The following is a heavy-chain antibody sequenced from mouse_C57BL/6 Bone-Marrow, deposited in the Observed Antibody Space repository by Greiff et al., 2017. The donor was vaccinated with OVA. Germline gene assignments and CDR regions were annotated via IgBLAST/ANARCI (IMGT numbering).Heavy chain of an antibody. D-gene: IGHD2-1*01. J-gene: IGHJ4*01. Sequence: EVKVVESGGGLVQPGGSLSLSCAASGFTFTDYYMSWVRQPPGKALEWLGFIRNKANGYTTEYSASVKGRFTISRDNSQSILYLQMNALRAEDSATYYCARYGNYLYAMDYWGQGTSVTVSS. CDR1: GFTFTDYY. CDR2: IRNKANGYTT. V-gene: IGHV7-3*01. CDR3: ARYGNYLYAMDY.